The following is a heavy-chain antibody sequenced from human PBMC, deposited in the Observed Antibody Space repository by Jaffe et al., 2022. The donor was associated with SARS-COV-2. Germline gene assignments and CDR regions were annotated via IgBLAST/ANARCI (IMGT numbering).Heavy chain of an antibody. V-gene: IGHV3-30*18. CDR1: GFIFRNFA. CDR2: ISDDGRNE. CDR3: AKDVGTVAVGGYGMDV. Sequence: QVQLVESGGGVVQAGRSLRLSCAGSGFIFRNFALHWVRQTPGRGLEWVAAISEAVISDDGRNEYYADSVKGRFTISRDKSKNTLYLQMNSLRPEDTAVYYCAKDVGTVAVGGYGMDVWGRGTTVTVSS. J-gene: IGHJ6*02. D-gene: IGHD6-19*01.